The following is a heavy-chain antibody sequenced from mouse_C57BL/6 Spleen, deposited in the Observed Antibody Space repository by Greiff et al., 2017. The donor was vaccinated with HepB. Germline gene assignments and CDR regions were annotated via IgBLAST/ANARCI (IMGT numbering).Heavy chain of an antibody. CDR3: ASSNWDWFAY. Sequence: EVMLVESGGGLVKPGGSLKLSCAASGFTFSSYTMSWVRQTPEKRLEWVATISGGGGNTYYPDSVKGRFTISRDNAKNTLYLQMSSLRSEDTALYYCASSNWDWFAYWGQGTLVTVSA. CDR2: ISGGGGNT. D-gene: IGHD4-1*02. CDR1: GFTFSSYT. J-gene: IGHJ3*01. V-gene: IGHV5-9*01.